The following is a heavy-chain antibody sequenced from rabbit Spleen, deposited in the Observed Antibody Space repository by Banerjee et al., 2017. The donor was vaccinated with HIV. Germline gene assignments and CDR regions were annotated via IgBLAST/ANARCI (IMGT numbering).Heavy chain of an antibody. CDR2: IDTASRSGFT. V-gene: IGHV1S45*01. Sequence: QEQLEESGGGLVKPEGSLTLTCKASGFSFSDTDVMCWVRQAPGKGLEWIACIDTASRSGFTYSATWAKGRFTISKTSSTTVTLQITSLTVADTATYFCARDTGTSFTSNSMAPEGPRSLVTVS. D-gene: IGHD7-1*01. J-gene: IGHJ6*02. CDR1: GFSFSDTDV. CDR3: ARDTGTSFTSNSMAP.